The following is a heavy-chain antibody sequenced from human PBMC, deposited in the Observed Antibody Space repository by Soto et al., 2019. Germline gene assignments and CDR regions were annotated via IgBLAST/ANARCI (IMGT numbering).Heavy chain of an antibody. V-gene: IGHV3-21*01. D-gene: IGHD6-6*01. Sequence: GGSLRLSCAASGFPFSSYSMNWVRRAPGKGLEWVSSISSSSYIYYADSVKGRFTISRDNAKNSLYLQMNSLRAEDTAVYYCARADGTYYYYYGMDVWGQGTTVTVSS. CDR1: GFPFSSYS. J-gene: IGHJ6*02. CDR3: ARADGTYYYYYGMDV. CDR2: ISSSSYI.